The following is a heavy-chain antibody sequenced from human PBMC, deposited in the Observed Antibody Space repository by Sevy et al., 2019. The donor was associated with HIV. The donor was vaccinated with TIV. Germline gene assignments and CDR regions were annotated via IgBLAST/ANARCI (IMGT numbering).Heavy chain of an antibody. V-gene: IGHV3-53*01. J-gene: IGHJ6*02. CDR2: IYSGGSK. D-gene: IGHD1-7*01. Sequence: GGSLRLSCAASGFTVSSNYMSWVRQAPGKGLEWVSVIYSGGSKYYADSVQGRFTISRDNSKNTLYRQMNSLRAEDTAVYDCARGGNNWNYASYYYYGMDVWGQGTTVTVSS. CDR1: GFTVSSNY. CDR3: ARGGNNWNYASYYYYGMDV.